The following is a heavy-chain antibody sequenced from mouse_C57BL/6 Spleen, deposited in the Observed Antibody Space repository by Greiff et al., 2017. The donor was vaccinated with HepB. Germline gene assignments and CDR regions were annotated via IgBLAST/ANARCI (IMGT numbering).Heavy chain of an antibody. CDR1: GYSITSGYY. D-gene: IGHD3-1*01. CDR3: ARGGLPPFAY. Sequence: EVQLVESGPGLVKPSQSLSLTCSVTGYSITSGYYWNWIRQFPGNKLEWMGYISYDGSNNYNPSLKNRISITRDTSKNQFFLKLNSVTTEDTATYYCARGGLPPFAYWGQGTLVTVSA. CDR2: ISYDGSN. J-gene: IGHJ3*01. V-gene: IGHV3-6*01.